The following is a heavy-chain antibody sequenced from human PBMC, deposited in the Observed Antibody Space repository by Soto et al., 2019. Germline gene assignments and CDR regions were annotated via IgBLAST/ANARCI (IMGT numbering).Heavy chain of an antibody. J-gene: IGHJ4*02. CDR3: ASLRYSGYDHFDY. CDR2: ISSSSSTI. CDR1: GFTFSSYS. Sequence: PGGSLRLSCAASGFTFSSYSMNWVRQAPGKGLEWVSYISSSSSTIYYADSVKGRFTISRDNAKNSLYLQMNSLRAEDTAVYYCASLRYSGYDHFDYWGQGTLVTVSS. V-gene: IGHV3-48*01. D-gene: IGHD5-12*01.